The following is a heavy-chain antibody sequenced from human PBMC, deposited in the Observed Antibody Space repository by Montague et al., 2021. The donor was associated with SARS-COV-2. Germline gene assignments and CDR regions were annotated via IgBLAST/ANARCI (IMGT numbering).Heavy chain of an antibody. D-gene: IGHD3-10*01. CDR2: ISGSGGST. Sequence: LRLSCAASGFPFSSYAMSWVRQAPGKGLEWVSAISGSGGSTYYADSVKGRFTISRDNSKNTLYLQMNSLRAEDTAVYYCAKDFFMVQGLFDYWGQGTLVTVSS. CDR3: AKDFFMVQGLFDY. J-gene: IGHJ4*02. CDR1: GFPFSSYA. V-gene: IGHV3-23*01.